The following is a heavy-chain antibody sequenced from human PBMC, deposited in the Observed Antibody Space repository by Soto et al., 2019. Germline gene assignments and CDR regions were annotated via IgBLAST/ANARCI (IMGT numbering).Heavy chain of an antibody. CDR1: GGSISPYY. Sequence: SETLSLTCTVSGGSISPYYWSWIRQPPGKGLEWVGYIYYGGSTSYNPSLKSRVTISLETSKNQFSLKLSSVTAADTAVYYCARHFEYDSLTGYYNFENAFAPWGQGTLVTVSS. V-gene: IGHV4-59*08. D-gene: IGHD3-9*01. CDR2: IYYGGST. J-gene: IGHJ5*02. CDR3: ARHFEYDSLTGYYNFENAFAP.